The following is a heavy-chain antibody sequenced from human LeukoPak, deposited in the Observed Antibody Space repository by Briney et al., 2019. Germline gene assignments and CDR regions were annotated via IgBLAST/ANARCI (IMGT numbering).Heavy chain of an antibody. Sequence: GGSLRLSCAASGFSFTNYAMSWVRQPPGKGLEWVSSISGSGGSTYYADSVKGRFTISRDSSKNTLNLQMNSLRAEDTAVYYCAKHGDTAMWLDYWGQGTLVTVSS. CDR1: GFSFTNYA. CDR2: ISGSGGST. V-gene: IGHV3-23*01. D-gene: IGHD5-18*01. CDR3: AKHGDTAMWLDY. J-gene: IGHJ4*02.